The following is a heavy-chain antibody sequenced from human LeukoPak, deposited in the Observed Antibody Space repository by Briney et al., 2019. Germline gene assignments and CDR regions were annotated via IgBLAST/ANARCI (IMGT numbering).Heavy chain of an antibody. Sequence: GGSLKLSCAASGLTFSSYSMNWVRQAPGKGLEWVSSISSSSNYIYYADSVKGRFTISRDNAKNSLYLQMNSLRAEDTAVYYCARVPHAMVRGVIITEFYFDYWGQGTLVTVSS. D-gene: IGHD3-10*01. CDR3: ARVPHAMVRGVIITEFYFDY. CDR1: GLTFSSYS. CDR2: ISSSSNYI. V-gene: IGHV3-21*01. J-gene: IGHJ4*02.